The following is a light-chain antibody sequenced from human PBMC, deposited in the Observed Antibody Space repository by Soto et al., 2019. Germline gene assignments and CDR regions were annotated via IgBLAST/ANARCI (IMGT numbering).Light chain of an antibody. CDR2: EVS. V-gene: IGLV2-14*01. Sequence: QSALTQPASVSGSPGQSITVSCTGTSSDVGGYKYVSWYQHHPGRAPKLMIYEVSNRPSGVSHRFSGSKSGNTASLTISGLQPEDEADYYCSSNTTSSTVVFGTGTKLTVL. CDR3: SSNTTSSTVV. CDR1: SSDVGGYKY. J-gene: IGLJ1*01.